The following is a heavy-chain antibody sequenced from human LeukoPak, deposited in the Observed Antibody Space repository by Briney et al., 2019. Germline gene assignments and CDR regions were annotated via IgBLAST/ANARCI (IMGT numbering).Heavy chain of an antibody. J-gene: IGHJ6*04. CDR1: GFTFSSYG. D-gene: IGHD2-2*01. CDR3: AKDRKYQLSRRSSSHPGGMDV. Sequence: SGGSLRLSCAASGFTFSSYGMHWVRQAPGKGLEWVAFIRYDGSNKYYADSVKGRFTISRDNSKNTLYLQMNSLRAEDTAVYYCAKDRKYQLSRRSSSHPGGMDVWGKGTTVTVSS. V-gene: IGHV3-30*02. CDR2: IRYDGSNK.